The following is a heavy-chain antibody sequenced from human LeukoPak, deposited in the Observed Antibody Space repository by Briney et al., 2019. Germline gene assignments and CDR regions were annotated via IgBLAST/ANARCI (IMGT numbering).Heavy chain of an antibody. CDR1: GFTFSSYW. CDR3: ARSPVGWWGYSSDY. J-gene: IGHJ4*02. Sequence: GGSLRLSCAASGFTFSSYWMSWVRQAPGKGLEWVANVKQDGSEKYYVDSVKGRFTISRDNAKNSLYLQMNSLRAEDTAVYYCARSPVGWWGYSSDYWGQGTLVTVSS. V-gene: IGHV3-7*01. CDR2: VKQDGSEK. D-gene: IGHD6-13*01.